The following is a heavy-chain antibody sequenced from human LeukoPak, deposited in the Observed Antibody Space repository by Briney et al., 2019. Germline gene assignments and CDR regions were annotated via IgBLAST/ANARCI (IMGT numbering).Heavy chain of an antibody. D-gene: IGHD1-26*01. CDR2: ISGSGGST. V-gene: IGHV3-23*01. J-gene: IGHJ4*02. Sequence: PGGSLRLSCAACGFTFSSYDMSGVRQARGKGLEWVSAISGSGGSTYSADSVKGRFTISRDNSQNTLYLQMNSLRAEDTAVYYCAKDLSRYSGSYLGEFDYWGQGTLVTVSS. CDR3: AKDLSRYSGSYLGEFDY. CDR1: GFTFSSYD.